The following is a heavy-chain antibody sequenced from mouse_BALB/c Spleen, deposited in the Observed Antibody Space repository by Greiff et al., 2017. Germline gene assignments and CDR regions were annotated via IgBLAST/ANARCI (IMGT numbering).Heavy chain of an antibody. CDR2: INPSNGGT. Sequence: QVQLKQPGAELVKPGASVKLSCKASGYTFTSYYMYWVKQRPGQGLEWIGGINPSNGGTNFNEKFKSKATLTVDKSSSTAYMQLSSLTSEDSAVYYCTRGATAYYYAMDDWGQGTSVTVSS. CDR3: TRGATAYYYAMDD. V-gene: IGHV1S81*02. J-gene: IGHJ4*01. CDR1: GYTFTSYY. D-gene: IGHD1-2*01.